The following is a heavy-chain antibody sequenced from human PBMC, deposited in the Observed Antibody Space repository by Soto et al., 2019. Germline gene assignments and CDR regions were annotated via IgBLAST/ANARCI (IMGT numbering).Heavy chain of an antibody. V-gene: IGHV1-18*01. Sequence: GASLKFSWMACGYTFTNTGIVWVRQAPGQGLGWGGCVNNDNANTNYAQKFQGRVTMTTDTATRTAYMELRSLRSEDTAVYYGGRTRPMVNFPTPEGAWGQGSRVAVS. J-gene: IGHJ4*02. CDR3: GRTRPMVNFPTPEGA. CDR2: VNNDNANT. CDR1: GYTFTNTG. D-gene: IGHD5-18*01.